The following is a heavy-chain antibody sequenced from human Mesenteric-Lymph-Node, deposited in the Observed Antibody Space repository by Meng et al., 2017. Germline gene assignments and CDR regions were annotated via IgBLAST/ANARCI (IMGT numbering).Heavy chain of an antibody. V-gene: IGHV4-4*07. Sequence: GSLRLSCTVSGGSISNYYWTWIRQPAGKGLEWIGRIYSSGSTNNNPSLKSRVTMSLDTSKNQFSLKLRAVTAADTAVYYCERVRDDYGYQIHYYYYGMDVWGQGTTVTVSS. J-gene: IGHJ6*02. CDR1: GGSISNYY. CDR2: IYSSGST. CDR3: ERVRDDYGYQIHYYYYGMDV. D-gene: IGHD4-17*01.